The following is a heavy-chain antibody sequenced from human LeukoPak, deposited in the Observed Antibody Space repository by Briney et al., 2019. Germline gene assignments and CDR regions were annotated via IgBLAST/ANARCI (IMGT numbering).Heavy chain of an antibody. V-gene: IGHV3-30*02. CDR1: GFTFSTYG. J-gene: IGHJ3*02. CDR2: IRYDGSNK. D-gene: IGHD3-9*01. CDR3: AKSGRLTGLMDAFDI. Sequence: QPGRSLRLSCAASGFTFSTYGMHWVRQAPGKGLEWLAFIRYDGSNKYYTDSVKGRFTISRDNSKNTLYLQMNSLRPEDTGVYYCAKSGRLTGLMDAFDIWGQGTMVTVSS.